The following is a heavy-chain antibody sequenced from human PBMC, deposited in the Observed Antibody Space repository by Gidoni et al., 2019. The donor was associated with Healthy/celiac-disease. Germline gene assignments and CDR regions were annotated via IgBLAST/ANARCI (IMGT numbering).Heavy chain of an antibody. Sequence: EVQLVESGGVVVQPGGSLRLSCAASGFTFDDYTMHWVRQAPGKGLEWVSLISWDGGSTYYADSVKGRFTISRDNSKNSLYLQMNSLRTEDTALYYCAKWAAIAVAGYFQHWGQGTLVTVSS. D-gene: IGHD6-19*01. CDR2: ISWDGGST. CDR3: AKWAAIAVAGYFQH. J-gene: IGHJ1*01. V-gene: IGHV3-43*01. CDR1: GFTFDDYT.